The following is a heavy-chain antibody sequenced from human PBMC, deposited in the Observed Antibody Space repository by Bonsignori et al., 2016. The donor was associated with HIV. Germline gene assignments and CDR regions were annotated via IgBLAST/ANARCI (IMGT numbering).Heavy chain of an antibody. J-gene: IGHJ6*03. CDR3: ARVGMTTVTGYYYYIDV. V-gene: IGHV4-39*02. CDR2: IYHDESA. D-gene: IGHD1-1*01. Sequence: RQAPGKGLEWIGSIYHDESAYYNSSLRSRGSLSIDTSNNHFSLRLSSVTAADTAVYYCARVGMTTVTGYYYYIDVWGKGITVTVSS.